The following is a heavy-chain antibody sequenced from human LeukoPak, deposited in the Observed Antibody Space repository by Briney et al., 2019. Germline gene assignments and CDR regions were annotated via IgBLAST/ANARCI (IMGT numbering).Heavy chain of an antibody. Sequence: SETLSLTCTVSGGSISSYYWSWIRQPPGKGLEWIGYIYYSGSTNYNPSLKSRVTISVDTSKNQFSLKLSSATAADTAVYYCARPGVGSGRYGAFDIWGQGTMVTVSS. CDR1: GGSISSYY. CDR3: ARPGVGSGRYGAFDI. D-gene: IGHD5-18*01. J-gene: IGHJ3*02. CDR2: IYYSGST. V-gene: IGHV4-59*08.